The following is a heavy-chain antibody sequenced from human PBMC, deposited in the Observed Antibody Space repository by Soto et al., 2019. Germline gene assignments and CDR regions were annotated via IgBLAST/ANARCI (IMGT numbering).Heavy chain of an antibody. Sequence: SQTLSLTCAISGDSVSSNSAAWSWIRQSPSRGLEWLGRTFYRSKWYNDYAVSVKGRITINPDTSKNQFSLQLNSVTPEDTAVYYCAKEGGNHYYYNAMDVWRQGTTVTVS. CDR3: AKEGGNHYYYNAMDV. V-gene: IGHV6-1*01. CDR2: TFYRSKWYN. CDR1: GDSVSSNSAA. D-gene: IGHD1-26*01. J-gene: IGHJ6*02.